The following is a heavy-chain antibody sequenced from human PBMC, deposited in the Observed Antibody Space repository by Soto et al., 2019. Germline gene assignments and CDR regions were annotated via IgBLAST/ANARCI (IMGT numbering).Heavy chain of an antibody. CDR2: IIPIFGTA. CDR1: GGTFSSYA. J-gene: IGHJ4*02. CDR3: ARALQRKALFDY. D-gene: IGHD2-2*01. V-gene: IGHV1-69*13. Sequence: SVKVSCKASGGTFSSYAISWVRQAPGQGLEWMGGIIPIFGTANYAQKFQGRVTITADESTSTAYMELSSLRSEDTAVYYCARALQRKALFDYWGQGTLVTVSS.